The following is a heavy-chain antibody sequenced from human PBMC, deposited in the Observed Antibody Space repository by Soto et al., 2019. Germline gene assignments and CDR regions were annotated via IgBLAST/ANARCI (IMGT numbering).Heavy chain of an antibody. V-gene: IGHV4-39*01. Sequence: SETLSLTCTVSGGSISSSSYYWVWIRQPPGKGLEWIGSIYYSGSTYYNPSLKSRVTISVDTSKNQFSLKLSSVTAADTAVYYCARQDVLLWFGEPRERNWFDPWGQGTLVTVS. CDR2: IYYSGST. J-gene: IGHJ5*02. D-gene: IGHD3-10*01. CDR1: GGSISSSSYY. CDR3: ARQDVLLWFGEPRERNWFDP.